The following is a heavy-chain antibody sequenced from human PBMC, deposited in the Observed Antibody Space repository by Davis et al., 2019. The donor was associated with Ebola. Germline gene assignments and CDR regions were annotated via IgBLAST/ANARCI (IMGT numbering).Heavy chain of an antibody. CDR3: AREACSGGSCYYYYGMDV. D-gene: IGHD2-15*01. CDR2: INHSGST. Sequence: MPSETLSLTCTVSGGSISSYYWSWIRQPPGKGLEWIGEINHSGSTNYNPSLKSRVTISVDTSKNQFSLKLSSVTAADTAVYYCAREACSGGSCYYYYGMDVWGQGTTVTVSS. CDR1: GGSISSYY. J-gene: IGHJ6*02. V-gene: IGHV4-34*01.